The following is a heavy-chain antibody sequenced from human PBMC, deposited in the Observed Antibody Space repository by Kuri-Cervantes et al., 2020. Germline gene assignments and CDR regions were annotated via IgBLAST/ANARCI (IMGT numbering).Heavy chain of an antibody. V-gene: IGHV3-23*01. D-gene: IGHD6-19*01. CDR1: GFTFSSYA. Sequence: LSLTCAASGFTFSSYAMSWVRQAPGMGLEWVSAISGSGGSTYYADSVKGRFTISRDNSKNTLYLQMNSLRAEDTAVYYCAKREWLVSPRADSLYFDYWGQGTLVTVSS. CDR2: ISGSGGST. CDR3: AKREWLVSPRADSLYFDY. J-gene: IGHJ4*02.